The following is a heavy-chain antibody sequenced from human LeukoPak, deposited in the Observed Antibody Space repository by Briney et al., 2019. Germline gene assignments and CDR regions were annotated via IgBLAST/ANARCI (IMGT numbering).Heavy chain of an antibody. Sequence: EASVKVSCKASGYTFTSYAMNWVRQAPGQGLEWMGWINTNTGNPTYAQGFTGRFVFSLDSSVSTAYLQISSLKTEDTAVYYCARSLTYGDHPPFDYWGQGTLVTVSS. CDR1: GYTFTSYA. J-gene: IGHJ4*02. CDR2: INTNTGNP. CDR3: ARSLTYGDHPPFDY. V-gene: IGHV7-4-1*02. D-gene: IGHD4-17*01.